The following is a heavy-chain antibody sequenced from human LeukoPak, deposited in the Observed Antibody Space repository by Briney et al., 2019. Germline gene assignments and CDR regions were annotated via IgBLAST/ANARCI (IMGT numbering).Heavy chain of an antibody. CDR1: GFTVSSNY. CDR3: ARGPLSYYGSGSNGMDV. Sequence: GGSLRLSCAASGFTVSSNYMSWVRQAPGKGLEWASVIYSGGSTYYADSVKGRFTISRDNSKNTLYLQMNSLRAEDTAVYYCARGPLSYYGSGSNGMDVWGQGTTVTVSS. V-gene: IGHV3-66*02. CDR2: IYSGGST. D-gene: IGHD3-10*01. J-gene: IGHJ6*02.